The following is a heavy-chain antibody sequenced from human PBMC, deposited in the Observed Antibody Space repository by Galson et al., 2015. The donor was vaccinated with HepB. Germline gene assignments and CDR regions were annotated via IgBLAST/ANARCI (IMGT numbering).Heavy chain of an antibody. V-gene: IGHV4-39*01. J-gene: IGHJ3*02. CDR1: GGSISSSSYY. Sequence: QVQLQESGPGLVKPSETLSLTCTVSGGSISSSSYYWGWIRQPPGKGLEWIGSIYYSGSTYYNPSLKSRATISVDTSKNQFSLKLSSVTAADTAVYYCARQRIAVMAFDIWGQGTMVTVSS. D-gene: IGHD6-19*01. CDR3: ARQRIAVMAFDI. CDR2: IYYSGST.